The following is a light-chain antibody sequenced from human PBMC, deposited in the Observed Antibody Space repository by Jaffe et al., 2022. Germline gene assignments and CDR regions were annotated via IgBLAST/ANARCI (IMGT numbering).Light chain of an antibody. J-gene: IGLJ1*01. V-gene: IGLV2-14*03. CDR3: FSFGAA. CDR2: DVS. CDR1: SRDIGTYKY. Sequence: QSALTQPASVSGSPGQSITISCTGTSRDIGTYKYVSWYQQYPGKAPRLIIFDVSNRPSGISNRFSGSKSGNTAYLTISGLQTEDEADYYCFSFGAAFGTGTEVTVL.